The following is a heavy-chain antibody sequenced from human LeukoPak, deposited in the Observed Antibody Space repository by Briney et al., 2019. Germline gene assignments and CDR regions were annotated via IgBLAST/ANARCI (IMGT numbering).Heavy chain of an antibody. CDR2: IIPIFGTA. D-gene: IGHD3-9*01. J-gene: IGHJ6*04. CDR3: ARAQVRYFDWSHYYYYYGMDV. CDR1: GGTFSSYA. Sequence: ASVKVSCKASGGTFSSYAISWVRQAPGQGLEWMGGIIPIFGTANYAQKFQGRVTITADKSTSTAYMELSSLRSEDTAVYYCARAQVRYFDWSHYYYYYGMDVWGKGTTVTVSS. V-gene: IGHV1-69*06.